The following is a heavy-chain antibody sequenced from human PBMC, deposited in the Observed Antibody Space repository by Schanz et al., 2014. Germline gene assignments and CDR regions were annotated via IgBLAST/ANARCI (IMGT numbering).Heavy chain of an antibody. CDR1: GITFSSHS. J-gene: IGHJ4*02. Sequence: VHLVESGGGLVQPGGSLRLSCAASGITFSSHSFNWVRQAPGKGLEWISYITYNGGTIYYADSVKGRFTISRDNSKNTLYLQMNSLRPEDTAVYYCAKYRGYYRVSGSYRELEYWGQGTLVTVSS. CDR3: AKYRGYYRVSGSYRELEY. CDR2: ITYNGGTI. V-gene: IGHV3-48*01. D-gene: IGHD3-10*01.